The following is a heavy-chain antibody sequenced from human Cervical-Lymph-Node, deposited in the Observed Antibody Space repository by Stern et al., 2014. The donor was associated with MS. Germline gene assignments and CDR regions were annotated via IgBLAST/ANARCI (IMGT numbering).Heavy chain of an antibody. Sequence: VQLVESGAEVKRPGSSVKVSCKASGDTFIKYGIGWVRQVPGQGPEWMGGIIPIFGTAKYVQKFQGRVTITAVMSTSTAYMQLSSLRSEDSAVYYCARDRGIAAAGAALPFDYGGQGTLVFVSA. CDR2: IIPIFGTA. V-gene: IGHV1-69*06. CDR3: ARDRGIAAAGAALPFDY. D-gene: IGHD6-13*01. J-gene: IGHJ4*02. CDR1: GDTFIKYG.